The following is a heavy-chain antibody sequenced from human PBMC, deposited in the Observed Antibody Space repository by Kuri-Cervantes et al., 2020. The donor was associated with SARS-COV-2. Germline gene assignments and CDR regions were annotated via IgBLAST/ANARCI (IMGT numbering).Heavy chain of an antibody. CDR1: GYTFTSYG. J-gene: IGHJ1*01. Sequence: ASVKVSCKASGYTFTSYGISWVRQAPGQGLEWMGWISAYNGNTNYAQKLQGRVTMTTDTSTSTAYMELRSLRSDDTAVYYCARVRTYCSSTSCYTGYFQHWGQGTLVTV. CDR2: ISAYNGNT. CDR3: ARVRTYCSSTSCYTGYFQH. D-gene: IGHD2-2*02. V-gene: IGHV1-18*01.